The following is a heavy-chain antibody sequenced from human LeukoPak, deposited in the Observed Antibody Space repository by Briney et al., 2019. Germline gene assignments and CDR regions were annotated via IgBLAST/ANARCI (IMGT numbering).Heavy chain of an antibody. CDR1: GFTFSGSA. V-gene: IGHV3-73*01. J-gene: IGHJ4*02. CDR2: IRSKANSYAT. Sequence: GGSLRLSCAASGFTFSGSAMHWVRQASGKGLEWVGRIRSKANSYATAYAVSVKGRFTISRDDSRNTAYLQMNSLKTEDTAMYYCVVVIATIDYWGQGTLVTVS. CDR3: VVVIATIDY. D-gene: IGHD3-22*01.